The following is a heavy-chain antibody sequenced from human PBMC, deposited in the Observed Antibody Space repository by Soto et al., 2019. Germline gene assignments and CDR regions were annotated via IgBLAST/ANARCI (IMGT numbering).Heavy chain of an antibody. V-gene: IGHV4-39*01. CDR1: GGSISSSSYY. J-gene: IGHJ6*03. CDR2: IYYSGST. CDR3: ARHQYSFFYYYYMGV. D-gene: IGHD5-18*01. Sequence: SETLSLTCTVSGGSISSSSYYWGWIRQPPGKGLEWIGSIYYSGSTYYNPSLKSRVTISVDTSKNQFSLKLSSVTAADTAVYYCARHQYSFFYYYYMGVWGKGTTVTVSS.